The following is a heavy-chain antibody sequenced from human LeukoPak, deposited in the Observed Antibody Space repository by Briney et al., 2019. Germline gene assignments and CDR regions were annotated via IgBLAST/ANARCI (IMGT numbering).Heavy chain of an antibody. D-gene: IGHD5-12*01. J-gene: IGHJ4*02. CDR1: GGTFSSYA. Sequence: SVKVSCKASGGTFSSYAISWVRQAPGQGLEWMGGIIPIFGTANYAQKFQGRVTITTDESTSTAYMELSSLRSEDTAVYYCARGLGGYSGYDPPGYWGQGTLVTVSS. CDR3: ARGLGGYSGYDPPGY. V-gene: IGHV1-69*05. CDR2: IIPIFGTA.